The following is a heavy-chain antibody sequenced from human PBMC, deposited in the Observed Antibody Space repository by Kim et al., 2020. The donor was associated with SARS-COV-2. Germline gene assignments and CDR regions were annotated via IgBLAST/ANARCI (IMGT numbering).Heavy chain of an antibody. CDR1: GGSISSGGYY. CDR3: AREEGSGSCFDY. Sequence: SETLSLTCTVSGGSISSGGYYWSWIRQHPGKGLEWIGYIYYSGSTYYNPSLKSRVTISVDTSKNQFSLKLSSVTAADTAVYYCAREEGSGSCFDYWGQGTLVTVSS. D-gene: IGHD3-10*01. V-gene: IGHV4-31*03. J-gene: IGHJ4*02. CDR2: IYYSGST.